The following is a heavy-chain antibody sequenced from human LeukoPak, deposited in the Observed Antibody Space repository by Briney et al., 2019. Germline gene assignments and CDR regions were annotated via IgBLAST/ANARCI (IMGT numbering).Heavy chain of an antibody. D-gene: IGHD5-18*01. V-gene: IGHV3-23*01. Sequence: PGGSLRLSCAASGFTFSDYAMSWVRQAPGKGLEWVSGIIDSGRSTYYTDSVRGRCTISRDITKNMVYLQLNNLRAEDTALYFCARHDSFIPFWGQGTLVSASS. CDR3: ARHDSFIPF. J-gene: IGHJ1*01. CDR1: GFTFSDYA. CDR2: IIDSGRST.